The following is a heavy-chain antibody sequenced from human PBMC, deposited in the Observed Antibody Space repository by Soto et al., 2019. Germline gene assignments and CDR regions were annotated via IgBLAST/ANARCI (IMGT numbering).Heavy chain of an antibody. Sequence: ASVKVSCKASGYTFTSYGISWVRQAPGQGLEWMGWISAYNGNTNHAQKLQGRVTMTTDTSTSTAYTELRSLRSDDTAVYYCARGVGSGTYYNQYNWFDPWGQGTLVTVSS. D-gene: IGHD3-10*01. CDR1: GYTFTSYG. CDR2: ISAYNGNT. V-gene: IGHV1-18*01. CDR3: ARGVGSGTYYNQYNWFDP. J-gene: IGHJ5*02.